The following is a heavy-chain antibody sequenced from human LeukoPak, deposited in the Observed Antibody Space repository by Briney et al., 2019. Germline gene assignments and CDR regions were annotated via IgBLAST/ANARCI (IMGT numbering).Heavy chain of an antibody. CDR2: IYYSGST. Sequence: PSETLSLTCTVSGGSISSGDYYWSWIRQPPGKGLEWIGYIYYSGSTYYNPSLKSRVTISVDTSKNQFSLKLSSVTAADTAVYYCARGPGGLGELSLYTYWGQGTLVTVSS. CDR1: GGSISSGDYY. J-gene: IGHJ4*02. V-gene: IGHV4-30-4*01. CDR3: ARGPGGLGELSLYTY. D-gene: IGHD3-16*02.